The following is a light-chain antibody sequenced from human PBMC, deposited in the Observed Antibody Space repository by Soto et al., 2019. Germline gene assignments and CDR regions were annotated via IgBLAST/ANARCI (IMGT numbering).Light chain of an antibody. CDR3: NSKRSTSDIVA. Sequence: QSALPQPASVSGSPGQSIAISCTGTSSDIGAYNFVSWYQQHPGKAPKLIIYEVSNRPSGVSDRFSGSKSGNTASLTISGLQAEDEADYYCNSKRSTSDIVAFGGGTKLTVL. CDR2: EVS. CDR1: SSDIGAYNF. J-gene: IGLJ2*01. V-gene: IGLV2-14*01.